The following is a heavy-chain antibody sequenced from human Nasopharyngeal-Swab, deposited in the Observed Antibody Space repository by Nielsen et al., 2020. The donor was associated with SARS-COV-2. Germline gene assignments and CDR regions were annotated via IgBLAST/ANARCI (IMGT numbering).Heavy chain of an antibody. CDR2: IYSGGST. V-gene: IGHV3-66*02. Sequence: GESLKISCAASGFTVSSNYMSWVRQAPGKGLEWVSVIYSGGSTYYADSVKGRFTISRDNSKNTLYLQMNSLRAEDTAVYYCARGIGKLLSGELLYYYYYYYMDVWGKGTTVTVSS. CDR1: GFTVSSNY. D-gene: IGHD2-15*01. CDR3: ARGIGKLLSGELLYYYYYYYMDV. J-gene: IGHJ6*03.